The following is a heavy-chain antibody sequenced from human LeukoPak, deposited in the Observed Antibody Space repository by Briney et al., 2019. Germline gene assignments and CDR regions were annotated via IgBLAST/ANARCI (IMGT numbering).Heavy chain of an antibody. J-gene: IGHJ3*02. V-gene: IGHV3-23*01. CDR3: AKFGLAGSGRYHDAFDI. CDR1: GFTFSSYG. CDR2: ISGSGGST. Sequence: GGSLRPPSAASGFTFSSYGMTWVREAPGKGPEWVSAISGSGGSTYYADSVKGRSTISRDNSKNTLYLQMNSLRAEDTAVYYCAKFGLAGSGRYHDAFDIWGQGTMVTVSS. D-gene: IGHD3-10*01.